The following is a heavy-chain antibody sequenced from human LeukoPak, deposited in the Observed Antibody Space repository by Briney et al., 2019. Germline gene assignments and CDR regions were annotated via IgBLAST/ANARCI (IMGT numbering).Heavy chain of an antibody. Sequence: ASVKVSCKASGYTFTSYDINWVRQATGQGLEWMGWMNPNSGNTGYAQKFQGRVTITRNTSISTAYMELSSLRSNDTAVYYCAGDRRGAGYCSGGSCPRWYYFDYWGQGTLVTVSS. J-gene: IGHJ4*02. V-gene: IGHV1-8*03. CDR3: AGDRRGAGYCSGGSCPRWYYFDY. D-gene: IGHD2-15*01. CDR2: MNPNSGNT. CDR1: GYTFTSYD.